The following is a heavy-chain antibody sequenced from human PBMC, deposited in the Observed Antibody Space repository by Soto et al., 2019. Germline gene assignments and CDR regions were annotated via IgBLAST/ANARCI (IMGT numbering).Heavy chain of an antibody. Sequence: QLQLQESGPGLVKPSETLSLTCTVSGASIIRSTTYYWGWVRQPPGKGLEWIGSVYYSGITYYNPSLTSRVTISVDTSNNQFSLRLNSVTAADTAVYYCARGLTGTMMRLNCFEPWGQGTLVAVSS. V-gene: IGHV4-39*01. D-gene: IGHD1-7*01. CDR3: ARGLTGTMMRLNCFEP. CDR2: VYYSGIT. CDR1: GASIIRSTTYY. J-gene: IGHJ5*02.